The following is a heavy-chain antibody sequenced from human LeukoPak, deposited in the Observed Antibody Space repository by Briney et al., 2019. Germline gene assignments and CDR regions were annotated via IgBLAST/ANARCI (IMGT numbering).Heavy chain of an antibody. CDR1: GFIVRSNH. V-gene: IGHV3-53*01. CDR3: AKVLAYYFDY. Sequence: AGGSLRLSCAAPGFIVRSNHMSWVRRAPGKGLEWVSAIGSGTYYADSVKGRFTISRDNSKNTLYLQMNSLRAEDTAVYYCAKVLAYYFDYWGQGTLVTVSS. CDR2: IGSGT. J-gene: IGHJ4*02.